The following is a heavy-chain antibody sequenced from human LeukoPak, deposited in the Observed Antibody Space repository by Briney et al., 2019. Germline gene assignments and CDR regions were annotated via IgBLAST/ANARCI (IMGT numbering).Heavy chain of an antibody. Sequence: ASVKVSCKASGFTFSSYGISWVRQAPGQGLEWMGWISSSSGNTNYAQKLQGRVTMTTDKSTSTAYMELRSLRSDDTAVYYCAREHPHFGELWNDYWGQGTLVTVSS. J-gene: IGHJ4*02. CDR2: ISSSSGNT. CDR1: GFTFSSYG. D-gene: IGHD3-10*01. V-gene: IGHV1-18*01. CDR3: AREHPHFGELWNDY.